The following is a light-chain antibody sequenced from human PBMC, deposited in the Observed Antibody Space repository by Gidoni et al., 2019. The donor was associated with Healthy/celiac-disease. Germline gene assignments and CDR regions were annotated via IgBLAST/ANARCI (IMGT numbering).Light chain of an antibody. Sequence: QSVLTQPPSVSGAPGQRVTISCTGSSSKIGAGYDVHWYQQLPGTAPKLLIYGNSNRPSGFPDRFSGSKSGTSASLAITGLQAEDEADYYCQSYDSSLSALFGGGTKLTVL. CDR2: GNS. J-gene: IGLJ2*01. CDR3: QSYDSSLSAL. CDR1: SSKIGAGYD. V-gene: IGLV1-40*01.